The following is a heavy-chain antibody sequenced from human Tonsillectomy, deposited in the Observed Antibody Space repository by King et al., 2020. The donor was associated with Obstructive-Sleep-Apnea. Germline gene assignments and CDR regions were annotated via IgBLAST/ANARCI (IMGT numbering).Heavy chain of an antibody. V-gene: IGHV3-9*01. D-gene: IGHD3-16*01. CDR3: AKDMGYDYVWGSFDY. CDR1: GFTFDDYA. CDR2: ISWNSGGI. Sequence: VQLVESGGGLVQPGRSLRLSCAASGFTFDDYAMHWVRQAPGKGLEWVSGISWNSGGIGYADSVKGRFTISRDNAKNSLYLQMNSLRAEDTALYYCAKDMGYDYVWGSFDYWGQGTLVTVSS. J-gene: IGHJ4*02.